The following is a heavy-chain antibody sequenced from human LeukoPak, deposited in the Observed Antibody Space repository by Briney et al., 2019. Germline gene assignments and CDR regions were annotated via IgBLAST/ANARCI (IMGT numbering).Heavy chain of an antibody. CDR3: VRDRGGVGPY. D-gene: IGHD1-26*01. CDR2: VSAYNGNT. V-gene: IGHV1-18*01. CDR1: GYTFTNYG. J-gene: IGHJ4*02. Sequence: GASVKVSCQTSGYTFTNYGIAWVRQAPGQGPERMGLVSAYNGNTNFAQKFQDRVTMTTDTSTSTAYMELRSLRPDDTAVYYCVRDRGGVGPYWGQGTLVTVSS.